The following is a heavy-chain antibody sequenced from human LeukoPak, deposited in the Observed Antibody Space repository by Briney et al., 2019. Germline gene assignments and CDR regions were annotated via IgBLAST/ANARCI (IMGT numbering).Heavy chain of an antibody. Sequence: PGGSLRLSCVASGFSFNRYGMHWVRQAPGKGLEWVGVISHDGRNKHYGDFVKGRFTISRDNSKNTLYLQMNSLRAEDTAVYYCAKDDINSSGWPCPLDYWGQGTLVTVSS. CDR2: ISHDGRNK. CDR1: GFSFNRYG. J-gene: IGHJ4*02. D-gene: IGHD6-19*01. V-gene: IGHV3-30*18. CDR3: AKDDINSSGWPCPLDY.